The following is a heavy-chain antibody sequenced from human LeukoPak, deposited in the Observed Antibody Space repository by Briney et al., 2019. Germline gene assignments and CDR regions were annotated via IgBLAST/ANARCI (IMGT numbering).Heavy chain of an antibody. Sequence: GGSLRLSCAASGFIFPNAWMHWVRQAPGKGLEWVGRIKNKNSGRTTNYIAPVKGRFTISRDDSRNTLYLEMDSLKTDDTAIYYCVTDGGLLHYYFTYWGQGPLVTVSS. CDR3: VTDGGLLHYYFTY. J-gene: IGHJ1*01. D-gene: IGHD3-22*01. CDR1: GFIFPNAW. V-gene: IGHV3-15*01. CDR2: IKNKNSGRTT.